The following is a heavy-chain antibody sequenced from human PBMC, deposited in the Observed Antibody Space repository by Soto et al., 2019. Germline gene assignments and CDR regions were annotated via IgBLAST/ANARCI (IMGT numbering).Heavy chain of an antibody. Sequence: QVQLVQSGAEVKKPGASVKVSCKASGYTFTNFGISWVRQAPGQGLEWMGWISAYNGNTNYAQNFQGRVTRTTVPTTSTAYMELKSLKSDDTTVYSCARGGTPSDYGGEGTLDTVSS. CDR2: ISAYNGNT. CDR3: ARGGTPSDY. J-gene: IGHJ4*02. V-gene: IGHV1-18*01. D-gene: IGHD3-16*01. CDR1: GYTFTNFG.